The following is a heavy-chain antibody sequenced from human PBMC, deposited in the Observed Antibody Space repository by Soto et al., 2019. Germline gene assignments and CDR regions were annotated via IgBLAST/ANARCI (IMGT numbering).Heavy chain of an antibody. CDR1: GFTFSSYW. D-gene: IGHD6-6*01. CDR2: IKQDGSEK. J-gene: IGHJ3*02. V-gene: IGHV3-7*01. Sequence: GGSLRLSCAASGFTFSSYWMSWVRQAPGKGLEWVANIKQDGSEKYYVDSVKGRFTISRDNAKNSLYLQMNSLRAEDTAVYYCARVREYSSSSLWAPRHDAFDIWGQGTMVTVSS. CDR3: ARVREYSSSSLWAPRHDAFDI.